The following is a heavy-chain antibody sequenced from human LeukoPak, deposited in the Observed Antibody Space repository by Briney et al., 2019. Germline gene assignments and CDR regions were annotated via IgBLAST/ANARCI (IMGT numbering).Heavy chain of an antibody. D-gene: IGHD6-25*01. Sequence: SETLSLTCTVSGGSISSRSYYWGWLRQPPGKGLEWIGYIHYSGSTTYNPSLKSRVTMSVDTSKNQLSLGVSSVTAADTAVYYCARHRSSGDDYWGQGTLVTVSS. CDR2: IHYSGST. CDR3: ARHRSSGDDY. V-gene: IGHV4-61*05. CDR1: GGSISSRSYY. J-gene: IGHJ4*02.